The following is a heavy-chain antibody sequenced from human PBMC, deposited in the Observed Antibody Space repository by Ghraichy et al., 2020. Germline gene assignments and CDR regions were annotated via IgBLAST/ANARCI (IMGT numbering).Heavy chain of an antibody. CDR2: VSSSGGST. CDR1: GFTFSAYA. CDR3: AKDTLSGYDIS. Sequence: GSLRLSCVASGFTFSAYAMIWVRQAPGKGLEWVSVVSSSGGSTYYADSVKGRFTISRDNSKNTLFLQMNSVRAEDTAVYYCAKDTLSGYDISWGQGTLVTVSS. J-gene: IGHJ5*02. D-gene: IGHD5-12*01. V-gene: IGHV3-23*01.